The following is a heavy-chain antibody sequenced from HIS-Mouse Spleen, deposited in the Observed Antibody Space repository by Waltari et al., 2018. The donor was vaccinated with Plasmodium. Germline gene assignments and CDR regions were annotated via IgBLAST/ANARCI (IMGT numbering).Heavy chain of an antibody. CDR3: AHSRSSFDY. CDR1: GFSLSTSGVG. Sequence: QITLKESGPTLVKPTQTLTLTCTFSGFSLSTSGVGVGWIRQPPGKALEWLALIYWDDDKRYSPSLKRRLTITKDTSKNQVVLTMTNMDPVDTATYYCAHSRSSFDYWGQGTLVTVSS. D-gene: IGHD6-13*01. J-gene: IGHJ4*02. V-gene: IGHV2-5*02. CDR2: IYWDDDK.